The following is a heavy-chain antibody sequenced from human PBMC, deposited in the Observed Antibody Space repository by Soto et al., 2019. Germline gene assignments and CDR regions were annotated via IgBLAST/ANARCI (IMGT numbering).Heavy chain of an antibody. D-gene: IGHD1-26*01. Sequence: PSETLSLTCAVSGYSIGSAYHWGWIRQPPGKGLEWIGYIYYSGSTYYNPSLKSRVTISVDTSKNQFSLKLTSVTAADTAVYYCARVRGGGPFDDWGQGTLVTVSS. J-gene: IGHJ4*02. V-gene: IGHV4-38-2*01. CDR3: ARVRGGGPFDD. CDR1: GYSIGSAYH. CDR2: IYYSGST.